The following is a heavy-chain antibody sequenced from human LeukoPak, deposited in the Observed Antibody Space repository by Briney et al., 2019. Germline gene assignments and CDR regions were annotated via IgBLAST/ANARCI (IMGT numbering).Heavy chain of an antibody. Sequence: SETLSLTCTVSGGSISSYYWSWIRQPPGKGLEWIGYIYYSGSTNYNPSLKSRVTISVDTSKNQFSLKLSSVTAADTAVYYCAKSGSPSTPFDYWGQGTLVTVSS. CDR2: IYYSGST. CDR1: GGSISSYY. CDR3: AKSGSPSTPFDY. J-gene: IGHJ4*02. V-gene: IGHV4-59*12. D-gene: IGHD1-26*01.